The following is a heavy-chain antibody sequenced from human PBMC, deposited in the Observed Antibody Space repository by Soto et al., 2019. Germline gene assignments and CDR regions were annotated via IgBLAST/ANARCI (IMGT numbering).Heavy chain of an antibody. CDR3: ARDDEYSGNGMDV. CDR2: ILNDGSNR. CDR1: GFTFSNYG. V-gene: IGHV3-33*01. D-gene: IGHD3-10*01. Sequence: QVQLVESGGGVVQPGRSLRLSCAASGFTFSNYGMHWVRQAPGKGLEWVAVILNDGSNRYHADSVKDRFTISRDNSKNTLYLQMNSLRAEDTAVYYCARDDEYSGNGMDVWGQGTTVTFS. J-gene: IGHJ6*02.